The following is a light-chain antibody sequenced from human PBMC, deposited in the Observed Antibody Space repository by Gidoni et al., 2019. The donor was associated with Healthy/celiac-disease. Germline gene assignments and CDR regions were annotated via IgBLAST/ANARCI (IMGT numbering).Light chain of an antibody. CDR3: QQYNNWPLT. CDR2: GAS. Sequence: EIVMTHSPATLSVSPGERATLSCRASQRVSSNLAWYQQKPGQAPRLLIYGASTRATGIPARFSGSGSGTEFTLTISSLQSEDFAVYYCQQYNNWPLTFGQGTKVEIK. V-gene: IGKV3-15*01. CDR1: QRVSSN. J-gene: IGKJ1*01.